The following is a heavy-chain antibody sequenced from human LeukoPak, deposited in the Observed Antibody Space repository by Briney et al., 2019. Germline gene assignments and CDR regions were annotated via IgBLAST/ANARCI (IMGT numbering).Heavy chain of an antibody. CDR2: IYYSGST. V-gene: IGHV4-59*08. Sequence: PSETLSLTCTVSGGSISSYYWSWTRQPPGKGLEWIGYIYYSGSTNYNPSLKSRVTISVDTSKNQFSLKLSSVTAADTAVYYCARRTAVAGRRTNYYFDYWGQGTLVTVSS. CDR1: GGSISSYY. J-gene: IGHJ4*02. D-gene: IGHD6-19*01. CDR3: ARRTAVAGRRTNYYFDY.